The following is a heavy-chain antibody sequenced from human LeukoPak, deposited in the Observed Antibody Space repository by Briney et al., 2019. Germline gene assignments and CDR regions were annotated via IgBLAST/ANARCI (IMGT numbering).Heavy chain of an antibody. J-gene: IGHJ6*03. D-gene: IGHD4-11*01. CDR1: GGSISSYY. V-gene: IGHV4-59*01. CDR2: VDHTGST. CDR3: ARGRVSSSTWYSTYYYFFYMDF. Sequence: PSETLSLTCTVSGGSISSYYWTWIRQPPGKGLEWIGYVDHTGSTKFNPSPNGRVSISRDTSNNFFSLRLRSVTAADTAVYFCARGRVSSSTWYSTYYYFFYMDFWGKGTTVTVSS.